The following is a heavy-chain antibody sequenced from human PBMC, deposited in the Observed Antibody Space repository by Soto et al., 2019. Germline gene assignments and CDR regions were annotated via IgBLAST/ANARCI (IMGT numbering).Heavy chain of an antibody. D-gene: IGHD1-26*01. CDR3: ARRYGGNFDF. CDR1: GGSFSRYY. CDR2: INHSGST. J-gene: IGHJ4*02. Sequence: SLTCAVYGGSFSRYYWTWIRQPPGTGLEWIGEINHSGSTNYNPSLKSRVTISVDTSKNQFSLKLSSVTAADTAVYYCARRYGGNFDFWGQGTLVTVSS. V-gene: IGHV4-34*01.